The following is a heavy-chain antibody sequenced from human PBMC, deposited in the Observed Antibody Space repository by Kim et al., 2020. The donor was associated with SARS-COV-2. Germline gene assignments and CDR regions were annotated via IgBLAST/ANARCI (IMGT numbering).Heavy chain of an antibody. Sequence: GGSLRLSCAASGFTFSSYAMSWVRQAPGKGLEWVSAISGSGGSTYYADSVKGRFTISRDNSKNTLYLQMNSLRAEDTAVYYCAKGRAMVRGVIRYYYYYGMDVCGQGTTVTVSS. CDR1: GFTFSSYA. CDR2: ISGSGGST. D-gene: IGHD3-10*01. V-gene: IGHV3-23*01. CDR3: AKGRAMVRGVIRYYYYYGMDV. J-gene: IGHJ6*02.